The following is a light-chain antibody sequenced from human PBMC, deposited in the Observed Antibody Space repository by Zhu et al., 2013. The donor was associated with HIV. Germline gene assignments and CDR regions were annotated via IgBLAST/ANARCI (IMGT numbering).Light chain of an antibody. CDR1: SSDVGRDNF. CDR3: SSYGTGGTLVV. CDR2: EVS. J-gene: IGLJ2*01. V-gene: IGLV2-14*01. Sequence: QSALTQPASVSGSPGQSITISCTGTSSDVGRDNFVSWYQQHPGKAPKLMIYEVSNRPSGVSNRFSGSKSGNTASLTISGLQSEDEADYYCSSYGTGGTLVVFGGGTKLTVL.